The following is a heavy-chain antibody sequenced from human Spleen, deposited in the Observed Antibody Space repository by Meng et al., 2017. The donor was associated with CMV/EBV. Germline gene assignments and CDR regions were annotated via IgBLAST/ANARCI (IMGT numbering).Heavy chain of an antibody. D-gene: IGHD3-10*01. CDR3: ARVGGSGSYHWFDP. CDR1: GFTFSSYS. Sequence: SGFTFSSYSMNWGRQAPGKGLEWVSSISSSSSYIYYADSVKGRFTISRDNAKNSLYLQMNSLRAEDTAVYYCARVGGSGSYHWFDPWGQGTLVTVSS. CDR2: ISSSSSYI. V-gene: IGHV3-21*01. J-gene: IGHJ5*02.